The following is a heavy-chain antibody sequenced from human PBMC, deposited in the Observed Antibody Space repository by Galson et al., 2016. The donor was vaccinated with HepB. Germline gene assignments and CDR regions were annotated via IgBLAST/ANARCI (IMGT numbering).Heavy chain of an antibody. Sequence: CAASGFTVSSNYMSWVRQAPGKGLEWVSVIYGGGTTYYADSVKDTFTISRDNSKNTVHLQMTSLTVEYTAVYYCARGYGMDVWGQGTTVTVSS. CDR2: IYGGGTT. J-gene: IGHJ6*02. V-gene: IGHV3-66*01. CDR1: GFTVSSNY. CDR3: ARGYGMDV.